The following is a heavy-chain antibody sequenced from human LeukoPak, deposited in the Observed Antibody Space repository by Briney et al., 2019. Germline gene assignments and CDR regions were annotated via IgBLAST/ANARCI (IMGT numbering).Heavy chain of an antibody. V-gene: IGHV4-59*01. D-gene: IGHD4-23*01. J-gene: IGHJ4*02. CDR3: ARLSGNFFSFDY. CDR2: IYYSGST. Sequence: SETLSLTCTVSGGSISSYYWSWIRQPPGKGLEWIGYIYYSGSTNYNPSLKSRVTISVDTSKNQFSLKLSSVTAADTAVYYCARLSGNFFSFDYWGQGTLVTVSS. CDR1: GGSISSYY.